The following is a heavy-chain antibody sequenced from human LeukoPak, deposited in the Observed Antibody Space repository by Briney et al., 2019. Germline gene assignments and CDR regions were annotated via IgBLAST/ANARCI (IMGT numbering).Heavy chain of an antibody. J-gene: IGHJ4*02. CDR1: GYTFTSYG. CDR3: ARWGSNRYYDSSGYYFDY. Sequence: GASVKVSCKASGYTFTSYGISWVRQAPGQGLEWMGWISAYNGNTNYAQKLQGRVTMTTDTSTSTAYMELRSLRSDDTAVYYCARWGSNRYYDSSGYYFDYWGQGTLVTVSS. V-gene: IGHV1-18*01. D-gene: IGHD3-22*01. CDR2: ISAYNGNT.